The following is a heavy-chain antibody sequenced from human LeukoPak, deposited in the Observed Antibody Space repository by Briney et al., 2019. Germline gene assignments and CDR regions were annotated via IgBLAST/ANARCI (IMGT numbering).Heavy chain of an antibody. CDR1: GFTFSGYS. J-gene: IGHJ4*02. V-gene: IGHV3-21*01. CDR2: ISSSGAAI. CDR3: ARQPSAYSSGRSPLRYFDY. Sequence: GGSLRLSCAASGFTFSGYSMNWVRQAPGKGLEWVSSISSSGAAIYYADSVRGRFTISRDNAKNSLYLQMNSLRAEDTAVYYCARQPSAYSSGRSPLRYFDYWGQGTLVTVSS. D-gene: IGHD6-19*01.